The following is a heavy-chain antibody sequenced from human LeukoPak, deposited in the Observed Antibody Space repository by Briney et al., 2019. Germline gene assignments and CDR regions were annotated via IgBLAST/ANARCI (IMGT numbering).Heavy chain of an antibody. CDR2: TSYNGNT. V-gene: IGHV1-18*04. CDR1: GYTFSNYG. Sequence: ASVKVSCKASGYTFSNYGISWGRQAPGPGLEWMGWTSYNGNTNYAQKFQDRVTMTTDTSTTTAYMELRSLESDDTAVYYCARHSGSGWQALGYWGQGTLVTVSS. CDR3: ARHSGSGWQALGY. J-gene: IGHJ4*02. D-gene: IGHD6-19*01.